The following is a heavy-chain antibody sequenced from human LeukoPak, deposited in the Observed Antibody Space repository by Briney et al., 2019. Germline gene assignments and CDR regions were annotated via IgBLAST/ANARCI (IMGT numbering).Heavy chain of an antibody. D-gene: IGHD3-9*01. CDR2: ISDSTGRT. J-gene: IGHJ4*02. CDR3: AKGCYDILTGNDY. CDR1: GFTFSSYA. V-gene: IGHV3-23*01. Sequence: GGSLRLSXAASGFTFSSYAMNWVRQAPGKGLEWVSSISDSTGRTYYADSVKGRFTVSRDNSKNTLYLQMNSLRAEDTAVYYCAKGCYDILTGNDYWGQGTLVTVSS.